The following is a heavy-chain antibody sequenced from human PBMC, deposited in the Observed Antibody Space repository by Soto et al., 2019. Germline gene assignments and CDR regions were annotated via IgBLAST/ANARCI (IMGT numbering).Heavy chain of an antibody. J-gene: IGHJ4*02. CDR2: ISRDGSNK. CDR1: SVSFKDYA. CDR3: TRSGRGAVADCFVR. Sequence: LRLSRKLSSVSFKDYAQHWDGQAPGTGLECVAVISRDGSNKYYVDSVKGRFTISRDNSKDTVYLQMNSLRDEDSAMFYCTRSGRGAVADCFVRWVQRTLGAVS. V-gene: IGHV3-30*04. D-gene: IGHD3-10*01.